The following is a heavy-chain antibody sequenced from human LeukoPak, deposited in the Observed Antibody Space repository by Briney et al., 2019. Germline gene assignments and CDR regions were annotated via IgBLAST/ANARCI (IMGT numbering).Heavy chain of an antibody. CDR2: IYYSGRT. Sequence: SETLSLTCSVSGGSISSGSYYWGWVRQPPGEGLEWIGNIYYSGRTYYNPSLKSRVTISADTSKHQFSLKLNSVTAADTAVYYCARHAYCGGDCFGGAFEIWGQGTMVTVSS. V-gene: IGHV4-39*01. CDR1: GGSISSGSYY. D-gene: IGHD2-21*02. CDR3: ARHAYCGGDCFGGAFEI. J-gene: IGHJ3*02.